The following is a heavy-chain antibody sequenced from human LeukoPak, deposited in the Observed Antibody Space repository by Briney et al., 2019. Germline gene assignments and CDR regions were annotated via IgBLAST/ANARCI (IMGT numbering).Heavy chain of an antibody. CDR3: ARGPYCSSTSCYRYYYYYMDV. CDR2: IYYSGST. V-gene: IGHV4-59*01. J-gene: IGHJ6*03. CDR1: GGSISSYY. D-gene: IGHD2-2*01. Sequence: KTSETLSLTCTVSGGSISSYYWSWIRQPPGKGLEWIGYIYYSGSTNYNPSLKSRVTISVDTSKNQFSLKLSSVTAADTAVYYCARGPYCSSTSCYRYYYYYMDVWGKGTTVTVPS.